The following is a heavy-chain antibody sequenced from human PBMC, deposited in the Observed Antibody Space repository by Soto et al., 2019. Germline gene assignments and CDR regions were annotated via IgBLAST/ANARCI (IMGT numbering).Heavy chain of an antibody. Sequence: GGSLRLSCTASGFTFSSYAIHWVRQAPGKGLEWVAVISYNGSHKYYADAVKGRFTISRDNAKNSLYLQMNSLRDEDTAVYYCARETVSYYDILTGYYMDYYYGMDVWGQGTTVTVSS. CDR1: GFTFSSYA. V-gene: IGHV3-30-3*01. D-gene: IGHD3-9*01. J-gene: IGHJ6*02. CDR3: ARETVSYYDILTGYYMDYYYGMDV. CDR2: ISYNGSHK.